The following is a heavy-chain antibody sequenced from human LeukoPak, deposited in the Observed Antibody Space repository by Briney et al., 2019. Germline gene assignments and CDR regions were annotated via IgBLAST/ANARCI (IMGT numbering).Heavy chain of an antibody. CDR1: GFTFNNYY. CDR3: ARDTGVSGSGNSGAFDI. D-gene: IGHD4-23*01. V-gene: IGHV3-11*04. J-gene: IGHJ3*02. Sequence: GGALRLSCAASGFTFNNYYMTWIRQAPGKGREWVSYISGSGTAYYSESVKGRFTISRDNAENSLYLQMSSLRADDTAVYYCARDTGVSGSGNSGAFDIWGQGTMVTVSS. CDR2: ISGSGTA.